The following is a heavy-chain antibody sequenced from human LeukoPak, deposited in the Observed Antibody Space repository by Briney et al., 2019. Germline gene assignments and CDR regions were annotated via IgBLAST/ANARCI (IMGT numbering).Heavy chain of an antibody. J-gene: IGHJ4*02. CDR2: ISSAGTT. Sequence: GGSLRLSCAASGFTVSSSYMSWVRQAPGKGLEWVSIISSAGTTCYADSVKGRFTISRDNSKNTVYLQVNSLRDEDTAVYYCARDLEAANTYYFDYWGQGTMVTVSS. V-gene: IGHV3-66*01. CDR3: ARDLEAANTYYFDY. CDR1: GFTVSSSY. D-gene: IGHD6-13*01.